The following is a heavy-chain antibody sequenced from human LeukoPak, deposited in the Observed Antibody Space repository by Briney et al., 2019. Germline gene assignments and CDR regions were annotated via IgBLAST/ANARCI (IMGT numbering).Heavy chain of an antibody. V-gene: IGHV4-61*02. Sequence: SETLSLTCTVSGDSISSGSYYWAWIRQPAGKGLEWIGRMYTSGSTDYNPSLKSRVTISVDTSKNQFSLKLSSVTAADTAVYYCARGNYYYYYMDVWGKGTTVTISS. CDR2: MYTSGST. CDR1: GDSISSGSYY. J-gene: IGHJ6*03. CDR3: ARGNYYYYYMDV.